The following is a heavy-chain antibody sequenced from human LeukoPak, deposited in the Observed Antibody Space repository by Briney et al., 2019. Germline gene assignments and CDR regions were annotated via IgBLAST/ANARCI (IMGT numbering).Heavy chain of an antibody. CDR2: IYYSGST. V-gene: IGHV4-39*01. CDR3: ARLSYDPDYAHYYFDY. J-gene: IGHJ4*02. Sequence: GSLRLSCAASGFTVSSNYMCWVRQAPGKGLEWIGSIYYSGSTYYNPSLKSRVTISVDTSKNQFSLKLSSVTAADTAVYYCARLSYDPDYAHYYFDYWGQGTLVTVSS. CDR1: GFTVSSNY. D-gene: IGHD4-17*01.